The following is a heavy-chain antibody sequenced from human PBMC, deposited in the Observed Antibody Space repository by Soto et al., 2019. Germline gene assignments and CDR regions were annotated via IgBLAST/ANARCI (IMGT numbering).Heavy chain of an antibody. J-gene: IGHJ3*01. V-gene: IGHV3-23*01. Sequence: GGSLGLSCEASGFTFDDHAMHWVRQAPGKGLEWVSTILVDGRTFYVDSVKGRFTISRDNSRNTVYLQMNSLTAGDTALYYCAKATATGGGAFDFCGQGTMVTVSS. CDR2: ILVDGRT. D-gene: IGHD2-8*02. CDR3: AKATATGGGAFDF. CDR1: GFTFDDHA.